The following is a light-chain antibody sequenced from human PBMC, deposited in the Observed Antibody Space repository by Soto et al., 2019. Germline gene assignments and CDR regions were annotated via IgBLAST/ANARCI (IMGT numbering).Light chain of an antibody. V-gene: IGKV1-9*01. J-gene: IGKJ3*01. CDR1: QGIKTY. Sequence: IMLTQFPSSLSASVGDRVSITCRPSQGIKTYLAWYQQKQGKAPKLLISGTFTLQSGVPSRFNGSGSGTDFTLTISRLQPEDFATYYCQHLNNYPPCTFGPGTKV. CDR2: GTF. CDR3: QHLNNYPPCT.